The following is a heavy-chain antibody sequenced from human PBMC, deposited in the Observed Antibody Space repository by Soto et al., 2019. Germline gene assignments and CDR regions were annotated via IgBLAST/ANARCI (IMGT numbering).Heavy chain of an antibody. CDR3: ARRGPGYDSSGYGEGGYYYYGMDV. V-gene: IGHV5-51*01. CDR2: IYPGDSDT. D-gene: IGHD3-22*01. J-gene: IGHJ6*02. Sequence: PGESLKISCKGSGYSFTSYWIGWVRQMPGKGLEWMGIIYPGDSDTRYSPSFQGQVTISADKSISTAYLQWSSLKASDTAMYYCARRGPGYDSSGYGEGGYYYYGMDVWGQGTTVTVSS. CDR1: GYSFTSYW.